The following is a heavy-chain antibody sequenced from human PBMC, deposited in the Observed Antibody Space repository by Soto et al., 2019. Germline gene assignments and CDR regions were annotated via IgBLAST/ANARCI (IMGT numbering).Heavy chain of an antibody. Sequence: GASVKVSCKVSGYTLTELSMHWVRQAPGKGPEWMGGFDPEDGETIYAQKFQGRVTMTEDTSTDTAYMELSSLRSEDTAVYYCATDRARFGELPYYFDYWGQGTLVTVS. J-gene: IGHJ4*02. V-gene: IGHV1-24*01. CDR2: FDPEDGET. CDR1: GYTLTELS. CDR3: ATDRARFGELPYYFDY. D-gene: IGHD3-10*01.